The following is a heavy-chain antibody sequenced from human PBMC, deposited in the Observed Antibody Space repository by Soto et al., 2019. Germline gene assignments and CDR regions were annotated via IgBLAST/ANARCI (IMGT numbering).Heavy chain of an antibody. Sequence: QVQLVQSGAEVKKPGASVKVSCKVSGYTLTELSMHWVRQAPGKGLEWMGGFDPEDGETIYAQKFQGRVTMTEDTSTDTAYMELSSLTTEDTAVYYCATGATQYYYDSSGYYHYWGQGTLVTFSS. D-gene: IGHD3-22*01. CDR3: ATGATQYYYDSSGYYHY. CDR1: GYTLTELS. CDR2: FDPEDGET. V-gene: IGHV1-24*01. J-gene: IGHJ4*02.